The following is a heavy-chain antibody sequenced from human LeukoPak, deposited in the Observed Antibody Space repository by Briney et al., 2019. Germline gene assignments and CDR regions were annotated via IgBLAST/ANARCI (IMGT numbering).Heavy chain of an antibody. D-gene: IGHD3-3*01. V-gene: IGHV3-30*02. CDR3: AKDPSFYDFVGPDAFDI. J-gene: IGHJ3*02. Sequence: GGSLRLSCAASGFTFSSYGMHWVRQAPGKGLEWVAFIRYDGSNKYYADSVKGRFTISRDNSKNTLYLQMNSLRAEDTAVYYCAKDPSFYDFVGPDAFDIWGQGTMVTVSS. CDR1: GFTFSSYG. CDR2: IRYDGSNK.